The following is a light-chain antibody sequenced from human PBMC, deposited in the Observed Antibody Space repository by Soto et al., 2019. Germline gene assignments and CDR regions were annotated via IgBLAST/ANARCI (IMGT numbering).Light chain of an antibody. CDR2: DVS. Sequence: QSALTQPASVSGSPGQSITISCTGTSSDVGGSNYVSWYQQHPGKAPKLIIFDVSHRPSGFSNRFSGSKSGNTASLTISCLQAEDEADYYCSSYTSSSTYVFGTGTKVTVL. CDR3: SSYTSSSTYV. CDR1: SSDVGGSNY. J-gene: IGLJ1*01. V-gene: IGLV2-14*03.